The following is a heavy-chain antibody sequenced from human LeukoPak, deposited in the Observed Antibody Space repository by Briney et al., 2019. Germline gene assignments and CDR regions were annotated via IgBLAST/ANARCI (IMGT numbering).Heavy chain of an antibody. CDR3: ARVTAAGTWTFV. D-gene: IGHD6-13*01. CDR2: ISSSSSYI. J-gene: IGHJ3*01. V-gene: IGHV3-21*01. Sequence: GGSLRLSCAASGFTFSSYSMNWVRQAPGKGLEWVSSISSSSSYIYYADSVKGRFTISRDNAKNSLYLQMNSLRAEDTAVYYCARVTAAGTWTFVWGQGTTVTVSS. CDR1: GFTFSSYS.